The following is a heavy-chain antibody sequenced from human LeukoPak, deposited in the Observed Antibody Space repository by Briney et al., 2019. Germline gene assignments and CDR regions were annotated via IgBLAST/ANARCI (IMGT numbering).Heavy chain of an antibody. CDR1: GFTFSSYE. Sequence: PGGSLKLSCAASGFTFSSYEMNWVRQAPGKGLEWVSYISSSGSTIYYADSVKGRFTISRDNAKNSLYLQMNSLRAEDTAVYYCAELGITMIGGVWGKGTTVTISS. D-gene: IGHD3-10*02. J-gene: IGHJ6*04. CDR2: ISSSGSTI. V-gene: IGHV3-48*03. CDR3: AELGITMIGGV.